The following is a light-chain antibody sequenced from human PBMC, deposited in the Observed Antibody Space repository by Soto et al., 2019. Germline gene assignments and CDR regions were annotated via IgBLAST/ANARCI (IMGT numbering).Light chain of an antibody. Sequence: ETVLTQSPASLSLSPGERAALSCRASQSVSSALAWYQQKPGQATRLLIHDASSRATGTPARFSGSASGTDFTLTISSLEPEDFAVYYCQQRGSWPPSITFGQGTRLEIK. CDR3: QQRGSWPPSIT. J-gene: IGKJ5*01. V-gene: IGKV3-11*01. CDR1: QSVSSA. CDR2: DAS.